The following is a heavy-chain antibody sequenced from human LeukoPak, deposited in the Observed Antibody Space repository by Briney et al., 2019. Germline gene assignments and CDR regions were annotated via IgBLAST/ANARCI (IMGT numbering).Heavy chain of an antibody. CDR2: IKQDGSEK. CDR3: ARAPLYYYMDV. V-gene: IGHV3-7*01. Sequence: GRSLRLSCAASGFTFSSYWMSWVRQAPGKGLEWVANIKQDGSEKYYVDSVKGRFTISRDNAKNSLYLQMNSLRAEDTAVYYCARAPLYYYMDVWGKGTTVTVSS. J-gene: IGHJ6*03. CDR1: GFTFSSYW.